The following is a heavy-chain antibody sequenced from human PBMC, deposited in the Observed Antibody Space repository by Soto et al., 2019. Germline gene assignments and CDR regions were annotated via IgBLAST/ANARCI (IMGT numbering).Heavy chain of an antibody. CDR2: ISYDGSNK. V-gene: IGHV3-30-3*01. J-gene: IGHJ4*02. CDR3: ARDPLPYTETYYFEY. CDR1: GFTFSSSA. Sequence: GGSLRLSCAASGFTFSSSAMHWVRQAPGKGLEWVAVISYDGSNKYYADSVKGRFTISRDNSKNTLYLQMNSLRAEDTAVYYCARDPLPYTETYYFEYWGQGTLVTVSS.